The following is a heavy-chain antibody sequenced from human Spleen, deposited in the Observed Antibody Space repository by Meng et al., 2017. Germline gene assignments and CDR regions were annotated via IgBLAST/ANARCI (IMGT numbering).Heavy chain of an antibody. D-gene: IGHD3-3*01. CDR3: ATLVGGVAHSFDY. CDR2: ISGSGGYT. Sequence: GESLKISCAASGFTFNNYAMTWVRQAPGKGLEWVSAISGSGGYTYYADSVKGRFAISRDNSKDTLYLQMNSLRAEDTAVYYCATLVGGVAHSFDYWGQGTLVTVSS. CDR1: GFTFNNYA. V-gene: IGHV3-23*01. J-gene: IGHJ4*02.